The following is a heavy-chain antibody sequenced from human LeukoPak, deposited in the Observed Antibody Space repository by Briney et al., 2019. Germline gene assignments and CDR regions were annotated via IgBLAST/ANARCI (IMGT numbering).Heavy chain of an antibody. CDR2: ISAYNGNT. CDR1: GYTFTSYG. D-gene: IGHD3-3*01. J-gene: IGHJ4*02. V-gene: IGHV1-18*01. CDR3: ASSEDYDFWSGYYTFDY. Sequence: GASVKVSCKASGYTFTSYGISWVRQAPGQGLEWMGWISAYNGNTNYAQKLQGRVTMTTDTSTSTAYMELRSPRSDDTAVYYCASSEDYDFWSGYYTFDYWGQGTLVTVSS.